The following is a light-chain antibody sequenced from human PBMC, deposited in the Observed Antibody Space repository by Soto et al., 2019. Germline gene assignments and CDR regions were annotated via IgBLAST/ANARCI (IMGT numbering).Light chain of an antibody. CDR2: GNT. CDR3: QSYDRTVGVDVV. CDR1: RSNLGAGHD. V-gene: IGLV1-40*01. J-gene: IGLJ2*01. Sequence: QSVLTQPPSVSGAPGQRVTISCTGSRSNLGAGHDVHWYQQLPGAAPKLLIYGNTNRPSGVPERFSGSKSGTSASLAITGLQTEDEADYSCQSYDRTVGVDVVFGGGTKLTVL.